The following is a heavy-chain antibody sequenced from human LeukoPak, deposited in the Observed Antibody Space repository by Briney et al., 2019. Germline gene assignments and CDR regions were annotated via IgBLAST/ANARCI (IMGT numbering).Heavy chain of an antibody. CDR2: ISSSSSYI. CDR1: GFTFSDYY. Sequence: GGSLRLSCAASGFTFSDYYMSWIRQAPGKGLEWVSSISSSSSYIYYADSVKGRFTISRDNAKNSLYLQMNSLRAEDTAVYYCASPSPYGYYYMDVWGKGTTVTVSS. J-gene: IGHJ6*03. CDR3: ASPSPYGYYYMDV. D-gene: IGHD2-2*01. V-gene: IGHV3-11*06.